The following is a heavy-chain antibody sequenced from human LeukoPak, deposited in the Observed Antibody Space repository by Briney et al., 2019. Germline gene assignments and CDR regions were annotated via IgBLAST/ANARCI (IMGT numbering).Heavy chain of an antibody. J-gene: IGHJ4*02. CDR1: GFTFSGNW. CDR3: AKLLGTATTYDS. V-gene: IGHV3-7*01. Sequence: PGGSLTLSCEASGFTFSGNWMSWVRQAPGKGLEWVASINPDGSRKLYVDSVKGRFTISRDNTKSSLYLQMNSLGAEDTAMYYCAKLLGTATTYDSWGQGTRVTVSS. D-gene: IGHD5-24*01. CDR2: INPDGSRK.